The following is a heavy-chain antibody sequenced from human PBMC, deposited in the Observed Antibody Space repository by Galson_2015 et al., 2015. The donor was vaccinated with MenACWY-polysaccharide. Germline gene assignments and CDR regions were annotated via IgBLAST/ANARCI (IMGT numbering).Heavy chain of an antibody. Sequence: SLRLSCAASGFTFGDYAVAWFRQAPGKGLEWVGFIRCKASGETTGYAASVKGRFTVSRDDSKSTAYLQMNSLQTEDTAIYYCTRDRPIDYWGQGTLVTVSS. CDR3: TRDRPIDY. J-gene: IGHJ4*02. CDR1: GFTFGDYA. V-gene: IGHV3-49*03. CDR2: IRCKASGETT.